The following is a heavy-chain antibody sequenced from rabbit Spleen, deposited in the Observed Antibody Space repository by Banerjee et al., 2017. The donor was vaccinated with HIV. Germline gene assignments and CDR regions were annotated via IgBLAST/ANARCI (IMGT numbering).Heavy chain of an antibody. V-gene: IGHV1S7*01. D-gene: IGHD4-1*01. CDR3: ARAIVPWLGLTRLDL. CDR2: IYAARGTT. J-gene: IGHJ3*01. CDR1: GIDFTNYY. Sequence: QSLVESGGGLVQPGGSLTLSCKASGIDFTNYYITWVRQAPGKGLEWIGIIYAARGTTDYASWVNGRFTISSDNAQSTVDLKMTSLTAADTATYFCARAIVPWLGLTRLDLWGQGTLVTVS.